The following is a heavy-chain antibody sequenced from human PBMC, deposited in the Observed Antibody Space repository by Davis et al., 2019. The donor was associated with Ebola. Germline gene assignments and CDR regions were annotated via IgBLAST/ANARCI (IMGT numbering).Heavy chain of an antibody. V-gene: IGHV3-74*01. CDR3: ARMRIAAAGTSPFDY. CDR2: INSDGSST. J-gene: IGHJ4*02. Sequence: PGGSLRLSCAASGFTFSSYWMHWVRQAPGKGLVWVSRINSDGSSTSYADSVKGRFTISRDNAKNTLYLQMNSLRAEDTAVYYCARMRIAAAGTSPFDYWGQGTLVTVSS. CDR1: GFTFSSYW. D-gene: IGHD6-13*01.